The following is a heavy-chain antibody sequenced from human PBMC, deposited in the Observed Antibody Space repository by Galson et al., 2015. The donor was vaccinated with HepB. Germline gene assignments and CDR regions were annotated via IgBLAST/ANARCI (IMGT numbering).Heavy chain of an antibody. D-gene: IGHD2-8*02. Sequence: SVKVSCKASGYTFTSYAMHWVRQAPGQRLEWMGWINAGNGNTKYSQRFQGRVTITRDTSASTAYMELSSLRSEDTAVYYCAREGGVYYYFDYWGQGTLVTVSS. CDR1: GYTFTSYA. CDR3: AREGGVYYYFDY. CDR2: INAGNGNT. V-gene: IGHV1-3*01. J-gene: IGHJ4*02.